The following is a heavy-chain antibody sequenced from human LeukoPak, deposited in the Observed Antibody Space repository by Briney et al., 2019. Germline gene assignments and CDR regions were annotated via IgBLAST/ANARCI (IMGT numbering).Heavy chain of an antibody. Sequence: GGSLRLSCTVSGFTVSSNSMSWVRQAPGKGLEWVSFIYSGGNTHYSDPAKGSFTISRDNTKNTLYLQMNSLRADATAVYYCARRAGEYSHPYDYWGQGTLVTVSS. CDR1: GFTVSSNS. J-gene: IGHJ4*02. V-gene: IGHV3-53*01. CDR3: ARRAGEYSHPYDY. D-gene: IGHD4-17*01. CDR2: IYSGGNT.